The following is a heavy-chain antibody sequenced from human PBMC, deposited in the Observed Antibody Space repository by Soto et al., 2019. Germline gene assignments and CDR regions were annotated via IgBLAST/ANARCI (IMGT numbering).Heavy chain of an antibody. CDR3: ARDRADFWSGYSDY. CDR1: GFTFSSYS. J-gene: IGHJ4*02. V-gene: IGHV3-21*01. Sequence: EVQLVESGGGLVKPGGSLRLSCAASGFTFSSYSMTWVRQAPGKGLECVSSIGSSRGYRYSVDSVKGRFTISRDNAKNSLYLQMNSLRAEDTAVYYCARDRADFWSGYSDYWGQGTLVTVSS. CDR2: IGSSRGYR. D-gene: IGHD3-3*01.